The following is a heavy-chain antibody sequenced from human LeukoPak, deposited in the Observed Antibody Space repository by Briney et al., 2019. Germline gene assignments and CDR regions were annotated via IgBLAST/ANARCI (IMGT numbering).Heavy chain of an antibody. CDR3: AKDGDYVWGSYRPYAFDI. D-gene: IGHD3-16*02. J-gene: IGHJ3*02. Sequence: GGSLRLSCAASGFIFNNFAMSWVRQAPGKGPEWVSGISTSGGALCYADSVKGRFTISRDNSKNTVYLQMNSLRVEDTAVYYCAKDGDYVWGSYRPYAFDIWGQGTMVTVSS. V-gene: IGHV3-23*01. CDR1: GFIFNNFA. CDR2: ISTSGGAL.